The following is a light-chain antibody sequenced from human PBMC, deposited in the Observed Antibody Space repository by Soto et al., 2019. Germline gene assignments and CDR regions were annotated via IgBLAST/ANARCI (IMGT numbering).Light chain of an antibody. CDR1: QNVRSN. J-gene: IGKJ1*01. CDR3: QQYNNWPPWT. CDR2: GAS. Sequence: EIVMTPSPATPSVSPGERATPSCRSSQNVRSNLAWYQQKPGQAPRLLIYGASTRATGIPARFSGSGSGTEFTLTISSLQSEDFAVYYCQQYNNWPPWTFGQGTKVDIK. V-gene: IGKV3-15*01.